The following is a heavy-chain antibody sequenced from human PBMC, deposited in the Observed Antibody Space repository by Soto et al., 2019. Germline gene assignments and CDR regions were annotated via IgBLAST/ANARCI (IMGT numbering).Heavy chain of an antibody. J-gene: IGHJ6*03. V-gene: IGHV3-7*01. CDR1: GFTFSSYW. CDR3: ARLPLVDDFWSGYYTGTYYYMDV. Sequence: GGSLRLSCAASGFTFSSYWMSWVRQAPRKGLEWVANIKQDGSEKYYVDSVKGRFTISRDNAKNSLYLQMNSLRAEDTAVYYCARLPLVDDFWSGYYTGTYYYMDVWGKGTTVTVS. CDR2: IKQDGSEK. D-gene: IGHD3-3*01.